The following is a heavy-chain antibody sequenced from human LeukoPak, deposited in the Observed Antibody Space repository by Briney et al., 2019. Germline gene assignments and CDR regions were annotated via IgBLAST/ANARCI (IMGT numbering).Heavy chain of an antibody. D-gene: IGHD1-1*01. V-gene: IGHV3-48*01. CDR1: GFTFSSYS. CDR3: ARDYWRSIDH. J-gene: IGHJ4*02. CDR2: ISSSSSTI. Sequence: PGGSLRLSCAASGFTFSSYSMNWVRQAPGKGLEWVSYISSSSSTIYYADSVKGRFTISRDNAKNSLYLEMNSLRAEDTAVYYCARDYWRSIDHWGQGTLVTVSS.